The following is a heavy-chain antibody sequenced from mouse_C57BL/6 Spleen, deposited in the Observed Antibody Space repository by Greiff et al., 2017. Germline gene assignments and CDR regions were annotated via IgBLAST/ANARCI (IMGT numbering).Heavy chain of an antibody. CDR3: AWAGTTVVASFDV. CDR1: GFTFSDYG. D-gene: IGHD1-1*01. V-gene: IGHV5-17*01. J-gene: IGHJ2*01. CDR2: ISSGSSTI. Sequence: EVKLVESGGGLVKPGGSLTLTCAVSGFTFSDYGMHWVRQAPEKGLEWVAYISSGSSTIYYADTVKGRFSISRDNAKNTLFLQMTSLCSENTDMYFCAWAGTTVVASFDVWGKGTTLTGSS.